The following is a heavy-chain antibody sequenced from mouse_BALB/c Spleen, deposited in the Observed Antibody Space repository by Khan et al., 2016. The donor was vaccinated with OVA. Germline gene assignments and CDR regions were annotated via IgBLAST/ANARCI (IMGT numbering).Heavy chain of an antibody. CDR2: IYPGDGNT. V-gene: IGHV1S56*01. Sequence: QVQLKQSGPELVKPGASVKMSCKASGYTFTSYYIHWVKQRPGQGLEWIGWIYPGDGNTKYNEKFKGKTTLTADKSSSTAYMLLSSLTSEDSAIYFCVRWRVRDYYAMDYWGQGTAVTVSS. CDR1: GYTFTSYY. CDR3: VRWRVRDYYAMDY. J-gene: IGHJ4*01. D-gene: IGHD2-14*01.